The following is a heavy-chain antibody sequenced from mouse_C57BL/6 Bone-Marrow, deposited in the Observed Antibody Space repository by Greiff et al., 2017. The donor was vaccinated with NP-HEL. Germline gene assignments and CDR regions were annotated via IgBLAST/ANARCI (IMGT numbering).Heavy chain of an antibody. CDR3: ARLLAY. V-gene: IGHV1-64*01. CDR2: IHPNSGST. J-gene: IGHJ3*01. CDR1: GYTFTSYW. Sequence: VQLQQPGAELVKPGASVKLSCKASGYTFTSYWMHWVKQRPGQGLEWIGLIHPNSGSTNYNEKFKSKATLTVDKSSSTAYMQLSSLTAEDSAVYDCARLLAYWGQGTLVTVSA. D-gene: IGHD1-1*01.